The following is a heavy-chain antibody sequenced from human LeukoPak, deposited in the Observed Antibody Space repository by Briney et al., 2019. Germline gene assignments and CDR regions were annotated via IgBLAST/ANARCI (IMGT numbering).Heavy chain of an antibody. CDR3: ACTTGSYYYYYYMDV. V-gene: IGHV4-34*01. Sequence: SETLSLTCAVYGGSFSGYYWSWIRQPPGKGLEWIGEINHSGSTNYNPSLKSRVTISVDTSKNQFSLKLSSVTAADTAVYYCACTTGSYYYYYYMDVWGKGTTVTVSS. J-gene: IGHJ6*03. CDR1: GGSFSGYY. D-gene: IGHD1-14*01. CDR2: INHSGST.